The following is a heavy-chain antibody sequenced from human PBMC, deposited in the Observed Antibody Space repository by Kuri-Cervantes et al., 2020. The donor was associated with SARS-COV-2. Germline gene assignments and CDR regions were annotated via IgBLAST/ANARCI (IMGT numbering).Heavy chain of an antibody. CDR2: IYPGDSDT. Sequence: GESLKISCKGSGYSFTSYWIGWVRQMPGKGLEWMGIIYPGDSDTRYSPSFQGQVTISADKSISTAYLQWSSLKASDTAMYYCACRLNCSSTSCYRSYYYYYGMDVWGQGTTVTVSS. D-gene: IGHD2-2*01. J-gene: IGHJ6*02. CDR1: GYSFTSYW. V-gene: IGHV5-51*01. CDR3: ACRLNCSSTSCYRSYYYYYGMDV.